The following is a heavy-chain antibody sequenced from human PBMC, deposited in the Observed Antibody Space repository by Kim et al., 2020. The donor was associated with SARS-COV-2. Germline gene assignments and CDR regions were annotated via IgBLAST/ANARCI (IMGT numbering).Heavy chain of an antibody. CDR3: ARVHSSGWYSSDF. J-gene: IGHJ4*02. Sequence: YADSRTPRFTSARDHAKNSLYLQMNSLRVEDTAVYYCARVHSSGWYSSDFWGQGTLVTVSS. D-gene: IGHD6-19*01. V-gene: IGHV3-21*01.